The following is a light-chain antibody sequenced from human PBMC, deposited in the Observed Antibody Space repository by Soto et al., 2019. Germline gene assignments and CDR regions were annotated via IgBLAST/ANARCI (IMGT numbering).Light chain of an antibody. J-gene: IGLJ1*01. V-gene: IGLV2-8*01. Sequence: QSVLTQPPSASGSPGQSVTISCTGTSSDVGGYNYVSWYQQHPGKVPKLMIYEVTKRPSGVPDRFSGSKSGDTASLTVSGLQAEDEADYYCSSYAGRNNYVFGTGTKSPS. CDR3: SSYAGRNNYV. CDR2: EVT. CDR1: SSDVGGYNY.